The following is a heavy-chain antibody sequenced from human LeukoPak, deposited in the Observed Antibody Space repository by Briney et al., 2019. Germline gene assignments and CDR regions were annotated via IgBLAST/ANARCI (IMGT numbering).Heavy chain of an antibody. CDR2: ISHSGST. CDR3: ARRRYGSGSYSRFDY. V-gene: IGHV4-34*01. CDR1: GGSFSGYY. D-gene: IGHD3-10*01. Sequence: SETLSLTCAVYGGSFSGYYWSWIRQPPGKGLEWIGEISHSGSTNYNPSLKSRVTISVDTSKNQFSLKLSSVTAADTAVYYCARRRYGSGSYSRFDYWGQGTLVTVSS. J-gene: IGHJ4*02.